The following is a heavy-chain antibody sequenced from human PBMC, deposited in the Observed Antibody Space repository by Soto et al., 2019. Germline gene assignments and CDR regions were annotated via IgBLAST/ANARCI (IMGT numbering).Heavy chain of an antibody. CDR1: GFIFSRSW. Sequence: EVHLEQSGGGLVQPGGSLRLSCAGSGFIFSRSWMGWFRQAPGKGLEWVANIKQDGSERYYVESLKGRFTISRDNADNSVYLQMNTLRAEDTAVYYCAKLSLSMKIVVVPDHWGQGTLVTVSS. V-gene: IGHV3-7*01. J-gene: IGHJ4*02. CDR2: IKQDGSER. D-gene: IGHD3-22*01. CDR3: AKLSLSMKIVVVPDH.